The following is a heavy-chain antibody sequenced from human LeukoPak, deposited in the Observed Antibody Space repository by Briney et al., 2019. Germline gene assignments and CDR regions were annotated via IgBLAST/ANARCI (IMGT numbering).Heavy chain of an antibody. CDR3: AREWTGYDYLDN. CDR2: ISRSSSYI. D-gene: IGHD3/OR15-3a*01. V-gene: IGHV3-21*01. CDR1: GFTFSDYN. Sequence: KTGGSLRLSCAASGFTFSDYNMNWVRQAPGKGLEWVSSISRSSSYIYYADSLKGRFTISRDNAKNSLYLQINSPRAEDTAVYYCAREWTGYDYLDNWGQGTLVTVSS. J-gene: IGHJ4*02.